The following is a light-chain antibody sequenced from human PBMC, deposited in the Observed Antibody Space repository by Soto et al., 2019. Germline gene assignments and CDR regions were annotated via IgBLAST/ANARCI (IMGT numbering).Light chain of an antibody. J-gene: IGKJ1*01. CDR3: QQYNNWPERT. V-gene: IGKV3-15*01. CDR1: QSVSSS. CDR2: GAS. Sequence: EIVMTQSPATLSVSPGERATLSCRASQSVSSSLAWYQQKPGQAPRLLIYGASTRATGIPARFSGSGSGAEFTLTISSLQSEDFAVYYCQQYNNWPERTFGQGTKVEIK.